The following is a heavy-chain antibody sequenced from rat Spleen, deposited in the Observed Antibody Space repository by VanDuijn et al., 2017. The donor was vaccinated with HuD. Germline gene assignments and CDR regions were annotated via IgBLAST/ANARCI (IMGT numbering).Heavy chain of an antibody. D-gene: IGHD1-10*01. Sequence: EVQLQESGPGLVKPSQSLSLTCSVTNYSITSDYWGWIRKFPGSKMEWIGHISYSGSSSYSPSLKGRISIPRDTSKNKFFLKLNSVTTEETATYFCARYTATISVDYWGRGVMVTVSS. CDR1: NYSITSDY. CDR2: ISYSGSS. CDR3: ARYTATISVDY. J-gene: IGHJ2*01. V-gene: IGHV3-1*01.